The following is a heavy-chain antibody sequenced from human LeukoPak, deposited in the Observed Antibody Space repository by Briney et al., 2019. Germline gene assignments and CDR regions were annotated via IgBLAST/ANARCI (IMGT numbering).Heavy chain of an antibody. CDR2: IYYSGST. V-gene: IGHV4-31*03. Sequence: SETLSLTCTVSGGSISSGGYYWSWLRQHPGMDLEWIGYIYYSGSTYYNPFLKSRVTISVDTSKNQFSLKLSSVTAADTAVYYCARSELYGEDEDWGQGTLVTVSS. CDR3: ARSELYGEDED. J-gene: IGHJ4*02. D-gene: IGHD4-17*01. CDR1: GGSISSGGYY.